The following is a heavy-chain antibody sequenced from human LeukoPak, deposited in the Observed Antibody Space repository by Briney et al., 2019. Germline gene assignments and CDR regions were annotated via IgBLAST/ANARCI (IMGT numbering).Heavy chain of an antibody. D-gene: IGHD2-15*01. Sequence: ASVKVSCKASGYTSTDYAMNWVRQAPGQRPEWMGWINAGNGNTKYSQKFQGRVTITSDTSASTAYMELNSLRSEDTAVYYCVRDVGATRGYDYWGQGTLVTVSS. J-gene: IGHJ4*02. V-gene: IGHV1-3*01. CDR2: INAGNGNT. CDR3: VRDVGATRGYDY. CDR1: GYTSTDYA.